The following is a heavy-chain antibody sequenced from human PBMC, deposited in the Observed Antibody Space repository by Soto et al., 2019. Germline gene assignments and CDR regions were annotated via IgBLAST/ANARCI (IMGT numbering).Heavy chain of an antibody. J-gene: IGHJ2*01. V-gene: IGHV4-4*07. CDR3: ATGMGRYLDL. Sequence: QVQLQESGPGLVKPSETLSLTCTVSGDSISNVYWSWIRQPAGKGLESMGRVSASARTNYNPSLRSQVTMSLDTSKNQFSLWMASVSAADTAVYFCATGMGRYLDLWGRGTLVIVSS. CDR1: GDSISNVY. D-gene: IGHD2-8*01. CDR2: VSASART.